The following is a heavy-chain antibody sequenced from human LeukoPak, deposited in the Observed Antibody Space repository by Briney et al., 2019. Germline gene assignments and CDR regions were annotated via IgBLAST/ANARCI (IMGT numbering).Heavy chain of an antibody. CDR2: IYTSGST. D-gene: IGHD2-2*01. CDR3: ALIVVVPADPSDAFDI. Sequence: PSETLSLTCTVSGGSISSGSYYWSWIRQPAGKGLEWIGRIYTSGSTNYNPSLKSRVTISVDTSKNQFSLKLSSVTAADTAVYYCALIVVVPADPSDAFDIWGQGTMVTVSS. J-gene: IGHJ3*02. V-gene: IGHV4-61*02. CDR1: GGSISSGSYY.